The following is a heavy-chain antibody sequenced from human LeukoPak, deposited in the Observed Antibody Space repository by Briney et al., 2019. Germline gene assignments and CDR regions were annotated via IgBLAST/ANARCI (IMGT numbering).Heavy chain of an antibody. CDR1: GYTFTSYG. D-gene: IGHD3-10*01. CDR3: AGDDYYGSGSNWFDP. CDR2: ISAYNGNT. Sequence: ASVKVSCKASGYTFTSYGISWVRQAPGQGLEWMGWISAYNGNTNYAQKLQGRVTMTTDTSTSTAYMELRSLRSDDTAVYYCAGDDYYGSGSNWFDPWGQGTLVTVSS. J-gene: IGHJ5*02. V-gene: IGHV1-18*01.